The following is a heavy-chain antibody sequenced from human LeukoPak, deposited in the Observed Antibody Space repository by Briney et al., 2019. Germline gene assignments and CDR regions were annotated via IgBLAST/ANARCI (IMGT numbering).Heavy chain of an antibody. CDR1: GYSFTSYW. J-gene: IGHJ5*02. D-gene: IGHD3-10*01. CDR3: ARSTMVRGVLSWFDP. Sequence: GESLKISCKGSGYSFTSYWIGWVRQMPGKGLEWMGIIYPGDSDTRYSPSFQGQVTISADKSISTAYLQWSSLKASDTAMYYCARSTMVRGVLSWFDPWGQGTLVTVSS. CDR2: IYPGDSDT. V-gene: IGHV5-51*01.